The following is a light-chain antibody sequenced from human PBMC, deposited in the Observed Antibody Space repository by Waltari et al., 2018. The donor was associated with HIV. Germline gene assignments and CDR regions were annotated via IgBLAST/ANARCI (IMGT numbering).Light chain of an antibody. CDR1: SSAVGAHDL. CDR2: EVT. J-gene: IGLJ2*01. V-gene: IGLV2-23*02. Sequence: QSALTQLASVSGSPGQSITISCTGTSSAVGAHDLVSWYQQHPNKAPKLLIFEVTTRPSGVSDRFSGSRSGNTASLTISGLQTEDEGDYYCCSYTGTGIVFGGGTKLTVL. CDR3: CSYTGTGIV.